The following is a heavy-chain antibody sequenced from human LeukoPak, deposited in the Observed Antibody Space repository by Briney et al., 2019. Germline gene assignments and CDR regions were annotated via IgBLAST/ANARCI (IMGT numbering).Heavy chain of an antibody. CDR2: ISTSNGYI. V-gene: IGHV3-21*01. Sequence: GGSLRLSCAASGFTFSSYNMNWVRQAPGKGLEWVSSISTSNGYIYYADSVKGRFTISRDDAKSSLYLQMNSLTAEDTAVYYRAGHSVAGAYWGQGTWSPSPQ. D-gene: IGHD6-19*01. J-gene: IGHJ4*02. CDR1: GFTFSSYN. CDR3: AGHSVAGAY.